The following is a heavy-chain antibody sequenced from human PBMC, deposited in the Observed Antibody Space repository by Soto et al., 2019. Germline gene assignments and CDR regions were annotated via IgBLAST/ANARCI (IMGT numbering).Heavy chain of an antibody. J-gene: IGHJ4*02. V-gene: IGHV4-30-4*08. Sequence: QVQLQESGPGLVKPSQTLSLTCTVSGGSVSSADWNWGWIRQTPGKGLEWIGHIYEGGRTYSNPSLMSRATIYLDTSKNLFSLNLKSVTAADTAVYYCTRGPSGDKVDFWGQGLLVTVSS. CDR1: GGSVSSADWN. D-gene: IGHD7-27*01. CDR3: TRGPSGDKVDF. CDR2: IYEGGRT.